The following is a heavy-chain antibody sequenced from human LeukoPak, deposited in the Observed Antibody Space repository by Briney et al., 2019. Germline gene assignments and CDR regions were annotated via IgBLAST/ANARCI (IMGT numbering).Heavy chain of an antibody. V-gene: IGHV3-21*01. Sequence: GGSVRLSCAASGFTFSSYSMSWVRQAPGKGLEWVSSISSSSSYIYYADSVKGRFTISRDNAKNSLYLQMNSLRAEDTAVYYCASGSSTFDYWGQGTLVTVSS. D-gene: IGHD2-2*01. CDR3: ASGSSTFDY. CDR2: ISSSSSYI. J-gene: IGHJ4*02. CDR1: GFTFSSYS.